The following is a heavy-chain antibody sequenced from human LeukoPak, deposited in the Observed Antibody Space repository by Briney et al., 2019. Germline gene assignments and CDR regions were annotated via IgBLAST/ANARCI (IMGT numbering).Heavy chain of an antibody. D-gene: IGHD6-13*01. V-gene: IGHV4-59*08. J-gene: IGHJ4*02. CDR2: IYHTGTT. Sequence: SETLSLTCTVPGGSISSFYWSWIRQPPGKGLDWIGYIYHTGTTNYNLSLKSRVTISVDTSKNQFSLKLSSVTAADTAVYYCARQNPAAEGQGLDHWGQGALVTVSS. CDR3: ARQNPAAEGQGLDH. CDR1: GGSISSFY.